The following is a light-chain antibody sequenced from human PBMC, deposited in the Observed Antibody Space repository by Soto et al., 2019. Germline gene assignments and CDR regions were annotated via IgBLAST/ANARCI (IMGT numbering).Light chain of an antibody. CDR1: SSDIGGYNY. CDR2: EVS. V-gene: IGLV2-14*01. J-gene: IGLJ1*01. Sequence: QSALTQPASVSGSPGQSITISCTGTSSDIGGYNYVSWYQQYPGKAPKLMIYEVSNRPSGVSYRFSGSKSGNTASLTISGLQAEDEADYYCSSYTSTYTYVFGTGTKGTVL. CDR3: SSYTSTYTYV.